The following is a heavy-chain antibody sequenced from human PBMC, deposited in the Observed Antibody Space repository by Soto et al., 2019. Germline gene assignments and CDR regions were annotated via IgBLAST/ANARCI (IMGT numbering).Heavy chain of an antibody. CDR2: IIPIFGTA. Sequence: ASVKVSCKASGGTFSSYAISWVRQAPGQGLEWMGGIIPIFGTANYAQKFQGRVTITADESTSTAYMELSSLRSEDTAVYYCASTSITIFGVVRVYYCGMDVWGQGTTVTVSS. CDR1: GGTFSSYA. CDR3: ASTSITIFGVVRVYYCGMDV. J-gene: IGHJ6*02. D-gene: IGHD3-3*01. V-gene: IGHV1-69*13.